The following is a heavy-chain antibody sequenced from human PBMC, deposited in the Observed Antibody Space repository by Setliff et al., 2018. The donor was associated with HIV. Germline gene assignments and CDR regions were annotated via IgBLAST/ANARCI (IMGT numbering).Heavy chain of an antibody. V-gene: IGHV4-39*01. D-gene: IGHD7-27*01. Sequence: ETLSLTCNVSGDSIRSNNYYWGWIRQPPGKGLEWIGNIHYSRSTYYNPSLKSRVTISGDTSKKQFSLKLRAVTAADSAVYYCARQGRPGDFDSWGQGTLVTVSS. CDR3: ARQGRPGDFDS. CDR2: IHYSRST. CDR1: GDSIRSNNYY. J-gene: IGHJ4*02.